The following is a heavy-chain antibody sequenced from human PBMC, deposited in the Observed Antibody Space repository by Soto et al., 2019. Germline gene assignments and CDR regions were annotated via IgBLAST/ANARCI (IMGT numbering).Heavy chain of an antibody. Sequence: ASVKVSCKALGGPSNNYGDSWVRQAPGQGLEWMGGIVPVFGTANYAPKFHGRLRITADDSTRTVNMELRSLTSDDTAVYYCAKLQGSGSYYDDDYWGQGTLVTVSS. CDR3: AKLQGSGSYYDDDY. V-gene: IGHV1-69*13. D-gene: IGHD3-10*01. J-gene: IGHJ4*02. CDR1: GGPSNNYG. CDR2: IVPVFGTA.